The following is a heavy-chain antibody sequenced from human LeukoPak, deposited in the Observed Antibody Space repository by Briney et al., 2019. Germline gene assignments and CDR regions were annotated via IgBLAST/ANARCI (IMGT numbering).Heavy chain of an antibody. CDR2: IKSKTDGGTT. V-gene: IGHV3-15*01. D-gene: IGHD1-20*01. Sequence: PGGSLRLSCAASGFTFSNAWMSWVRQAPGKGLEWVGRIKSKTDGGTTDYTAPVKGRFTISRDDSKNALYLQMNSLKTDDTAVYYCTRDISGGPGYWGQGTLVTVSS. CDR3: TRDISGGPGY. CDR1: GFTFSNAW. J-gene: IGHJ4*02.